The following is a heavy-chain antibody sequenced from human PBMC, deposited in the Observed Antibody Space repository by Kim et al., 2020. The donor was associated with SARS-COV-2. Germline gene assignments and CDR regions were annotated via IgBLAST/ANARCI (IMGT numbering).Heavy chain of an antibody. D-gene: IGHD3-10*01. CDR2: INHSGST. J-gene: IGHJ5*02. Sequence: SETLSLTCAVYGGSFSGYYWSWIRQPPGKGLEWIGEINHSGSTNSNPSLKSRVTISVDTSKNQFSLKLSSVPAADTAVYYCARGDNRVITMVRGVVAQHSNWFDPWGQGTLVTVSS. CDR1: GGSFSGYY. V-gene: IGHV4-34*01. CDR3: ARGDNRVITMVRGVVAQHSNWFDP.